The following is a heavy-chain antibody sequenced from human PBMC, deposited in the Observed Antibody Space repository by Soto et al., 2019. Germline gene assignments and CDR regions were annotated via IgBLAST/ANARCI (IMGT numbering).Heavy chain of an antibody. V-gene: IGHV4-31*03. Sequence: SETPSLTCTVSGGSISSGDYYCRWIRQHPGNGLEWIGTIYFSGTTYYNPSLKSRVTISVDTSKNQFSLNLRSVTAADTAVYYCARRDRSGFSYWLDTWGQGTLVTVSS. CDR2: IYFSGTT. D-gene: IGHD3-22*01. J-gene: IGHJ5*02. CDR3: ARRDRSGFSYWLDT. CDR1: GGSISSGDYY.